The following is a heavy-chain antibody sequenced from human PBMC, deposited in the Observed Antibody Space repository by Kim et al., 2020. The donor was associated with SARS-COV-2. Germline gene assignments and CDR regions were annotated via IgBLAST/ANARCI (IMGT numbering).Heavy chain of an antibody. CDR2: IYSGGSTT. CDR3: AKGKGSNIISNFDY. V-gene: IGHV3-23*03. CDR1: GFTFSSYA. J-gene: IGHJ4*02. D-gene: IGHD3-10*01. Sequence: GGSLRLSCAASGFTFSSYAMNWVRQAPGKGLEWVSVIYSGGSTTSYADSVQGRFTISRDNSKNILDLQMNSLRAEDTAVYYCAKGKGSNIISNFDYWGQGTLVTVSS.